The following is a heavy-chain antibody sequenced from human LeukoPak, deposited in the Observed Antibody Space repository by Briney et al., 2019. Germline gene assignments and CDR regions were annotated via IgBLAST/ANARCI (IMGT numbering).Heavy chain of an antibody. Sequence: GGSLRLSCASSGFIFNNFAISWVRQTPRKGLEWVSDISIDGGRTYYADSVKGRFTISRDKSKNTVYLQMNSLRAEDTAVYFCVRAAPRDCSSTTCSLFDNWGQGTLVTVSS. CDR1: GFIFNNFA. CDR3: VRAAPRDCSSTTCSLFDN. CDR2: ISIDGGRT. V-gene: IGHV3-23*01. D-gene: IGHD2-2*01. J-gene: IGHJ4*02.